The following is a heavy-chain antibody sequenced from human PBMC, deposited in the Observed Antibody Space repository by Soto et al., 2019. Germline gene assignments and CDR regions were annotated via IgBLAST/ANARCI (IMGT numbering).Heavy chain of an antibody. J-gene: IGHJ4*02. Sequence: PSETLSLTCSVSGASISIGTDYWGWIRQPPGKGLEWIGNIHYSGSTYYNPSLKSRVNISVDTSKNQFSLKLSSVTAADTAMYYCARRHSHDFYDRSIHVPWGQGAQVTVSS. D-gene: IGHD3-22*01. CDR3: ARRHSHDFYDRSIHVP. V-gene: IGHV4-39*01. CDR1: GASISIGTDY. CDR2: IHYSGST.